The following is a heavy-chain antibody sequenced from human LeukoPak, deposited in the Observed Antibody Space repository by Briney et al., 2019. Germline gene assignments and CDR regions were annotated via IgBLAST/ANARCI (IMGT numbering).Heavy chain of an antibody. Sequence: PGGSLRLSCAASGFTFSSNAMSWVRQAPGKGLEWVSTITSGGVTHYAGSVRGRFTISRVNSKSTVYLQMDSLRAEDTAMYYCAIRQGYAASENDYWGQGTLVTVSS. CDR3: AIRQGYAASENDY. CDR1: GFTFSSNA. J-gene: IGHJ4*02. V-gene: IGHV3-23*01. D-gene: IGHD5-24*01. CDR2: ITSGGVT.